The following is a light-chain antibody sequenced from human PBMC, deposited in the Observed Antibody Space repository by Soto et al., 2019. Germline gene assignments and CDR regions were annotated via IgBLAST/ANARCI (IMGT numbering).Light chain of an antibody. CDR3: QQRHRWPIT. J-gene: IGKJ5*01. V-gene: IGKV3-11*01. CDR1: QSFRGL. CDR2: DAY. Sequence: TQSPSALSASVGDRVTITCRASQSFRGLLAWYQQKPGQAPRLLIYDAYNRATGIPPRFSGSGSGTDFTLTISSLEPEDSAVYYCQQRHRWPITFGQGTLLAIK.